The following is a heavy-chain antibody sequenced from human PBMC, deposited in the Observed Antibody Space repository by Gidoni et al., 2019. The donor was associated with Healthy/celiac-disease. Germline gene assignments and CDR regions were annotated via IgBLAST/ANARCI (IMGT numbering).Heavy chain of an antibody. V-gene: IGHV3-30-3*01. CDR1: GFTFSSYA. CDR3: ARDHFKYYYDSSLFY. D-gene: IGHD3-22*01. CDR2: ISYDGSNK. Sequence: QVQLVESGGGVVQPGRSLSLSCAASGFTFSSYAMHWVRQAPGKGLGWVAVISYDGSNKYYADSVKGRFTISRDNSKNTLYLQMNSLRAEDTAVYYCARDHFKYYYDSSLFYWGQGTLVTVSS. J-gene: IGHJ4*02.